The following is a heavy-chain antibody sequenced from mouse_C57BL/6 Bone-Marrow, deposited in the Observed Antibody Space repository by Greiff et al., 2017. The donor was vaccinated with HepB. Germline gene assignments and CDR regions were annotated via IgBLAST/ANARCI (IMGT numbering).Heavy chain of an antibody. CDR2: IDPSDSYT. V-gene: IGHV1-69*01. D-gene: IGHD3-2*02. CDR1: GYTFTSYW. CDR3: ARGLRRRRAY. J-gene: IGHJ3*01. Sequence: VKLQQPGAELVMPGASVKLSCKASGYTFTSYWMHWVKQRPGQGLEWIGEIDPSDSYTNYNQKFKGKSTLTVDKSSSTAYMQLSSLTSEDSAVYYCARGLRRRRAYWGQGTLVTVSA.